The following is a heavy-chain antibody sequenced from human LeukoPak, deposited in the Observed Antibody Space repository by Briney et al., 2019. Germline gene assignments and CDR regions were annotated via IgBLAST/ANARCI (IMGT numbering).Heavy chain of an antibody. CDR2: IRSDGSNK. V-gene: IGHV3-30*02. CDR3: ARDPDDIVGANFDS. D-gene: IGHD1-26*01. CDR1: GFTFSSYG. J-gene: IGHJ4*02. Sequence: PGGSLRLSCAASGFTFSSYGMHWVRQAPGKGLKWVAFIRSDGSNKYYADSVKGRFTISRDNAKNSLYLQMNGLTAEDTAVYYCARDPDDIVGANFDSWGQGTLVTVSS.